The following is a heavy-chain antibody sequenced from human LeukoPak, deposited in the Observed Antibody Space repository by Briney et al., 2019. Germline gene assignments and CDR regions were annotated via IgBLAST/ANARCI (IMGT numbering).Heavy chain of an antibody. CDR3: ARGEQWLEAFDY. CDR2: INPNSGVT. D-gene: IGHD6-19*01. V-gene: IGHV1-2*02. CDR1: GYTFTGYY. J-gene: IGHJ4*02. Sequence: ASVKVSCKASGYTFTGYYIHWVRQAPGQGFEWMGCINPNSGVTHYPQTFQGRVTMTRDTSIRTAYMEVSSLRSDDTAVYYCARGEQWLEAFDYWGLGTLVTVSS.